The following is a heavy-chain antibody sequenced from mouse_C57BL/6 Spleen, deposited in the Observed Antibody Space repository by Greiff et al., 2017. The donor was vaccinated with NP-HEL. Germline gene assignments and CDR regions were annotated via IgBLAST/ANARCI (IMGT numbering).Heavy chain of an antibody. Sequence: QVQLQQSGPELVKPGASVKLSCKASGYTFTSYDINWVKQRPGQGLEWIGWIYPRDGSTKYNEKFKGKATLTVDTSSSTAYMELHSLTSDDSAVYFCASDYGSSYNPAWFAYWGQGTLVTVSA. CDR2: IYPRDGST. J-gene: IGHJ3*01. CDR3: ASDYGSSYNPAWFAY. CDR1: GYTFTSYD. V-gene: IGHV1-85*01. D-gene: IGHD1-1*01.